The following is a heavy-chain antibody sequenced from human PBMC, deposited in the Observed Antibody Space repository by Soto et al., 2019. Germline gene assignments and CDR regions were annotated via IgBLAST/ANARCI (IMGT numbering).Heavy chain of an antibody. V-gene: IGHV3-7*01. D-gene: IGHD2-8*01. CDR1: GFSFSSHW. J-gene: IGHJ3*01. CDR2: IKEDGSQK. CDR3: ARDGRYCTWSDCRGDAFDV. Sequence: EVQLVESGGGLVQPGGSLRLSCAASGFSFSSHWMTWVRQTPGKGLEWVANIKEDGSQKYYVDSVKGRFTILRDNANKSLSLQMNSLRVEDTAVYYCARDGRYCTWSDCRGDAFDVWGQGTVVTVSS.